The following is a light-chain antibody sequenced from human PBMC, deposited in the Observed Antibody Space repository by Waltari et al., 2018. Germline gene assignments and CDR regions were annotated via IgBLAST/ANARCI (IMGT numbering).Light chain of an antibody. CDR3: QSYDSSLYV. CDR1: NPNIGAGYD. Sequence: QSVLTQPPSVSGAPGQRVTISCTGSNPNIGAGYDVHWYQQLPGTAPKLLIYGNSNRPSGVPDRFSGSKSGTSASLAITGLQAEDEADYYCQSYDSSLYVFGTGTKVTVL. CDR2: GNS. J-gene: IGLJ1*01. V-gene: IGLV1-40*01.